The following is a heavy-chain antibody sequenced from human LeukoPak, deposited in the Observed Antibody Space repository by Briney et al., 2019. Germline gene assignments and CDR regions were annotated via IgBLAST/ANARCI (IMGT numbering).Heavy chain of an antibody. Sequence: ASVRLSCKASGYTFIGYYLHWVRQAPGQGLEWMGWINPHNGDTNYAQKFQGRVTMTRDTSITTAYMELSRLKSDDTAVYYCATVRDIVVGGGPYYFDYWGQGTLVTICS. J-gene: IGHJ4*02. CDR1: GYTFIGYY. CDR2: INPHNGDT. V-gene: IGHV1-2*02. CDR3: ATVRDIVVGGGPYYFDY. D-gene: IGHD2-15*01.